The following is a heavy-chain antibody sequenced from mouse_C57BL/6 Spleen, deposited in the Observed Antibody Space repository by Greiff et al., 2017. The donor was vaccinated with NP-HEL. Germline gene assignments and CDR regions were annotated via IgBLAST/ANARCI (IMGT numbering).Heavy chain of an antibody. V-gene: IGHV1-39*01. CDR2: INPNYGTT. D-gene: IGHD1-1*01. Sequence: EVKVVESGPELVKPGASVKISCKASGYSFTDYNMNWVKQSNGKSLEWIGVINPNYGTTSYNQKFKGKATLTVDQSSSTAYMQLNSLTSEDSAVYYCARHYGSSVDAMDYWGQGTSVTVSS. CDR1: GYSFTDYN. J-gene: IGHJ4*01. CDR3: ARHYGSSVDAMDY.